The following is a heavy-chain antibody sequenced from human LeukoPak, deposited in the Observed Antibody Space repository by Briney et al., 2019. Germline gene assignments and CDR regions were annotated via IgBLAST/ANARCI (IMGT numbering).Heavy chain of an antibody. J-gene: IGHJ4*02. V-gene: IGHV1-69*04. D-gene: IGHD3-22*01. CDR2: IIPILVVA. CDR3: ARDSGDDSSGYYYDY. Sequence: SVKVSCKASGGTFSSYAISWVRQAPGQGLEWMGRIIPILVVANYAQKFQGRVTITADKSTSTAYMELSSLRSEDTAVYYCARDSGDDSSGYYYDYWGQETLVTVSS. CDR1: GGTFSSYA.